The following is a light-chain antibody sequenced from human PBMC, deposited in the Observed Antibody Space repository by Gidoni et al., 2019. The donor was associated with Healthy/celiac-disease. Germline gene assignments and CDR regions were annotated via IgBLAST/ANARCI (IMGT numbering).Light chain of an antibody. J-gene: IGKJ4*01. CDR1: QSVSSY. CDR2: DAS. Sequence: ATLSCRASQSVSSYLAWYQQKPGQAPRPLIYDASNRATGIPARFSGSGSGTDFTLTISSLEPEEFAVYYCQQRSNWLTFGGGTKVEIK. CDR3: QQRSNWLT. V-gene: IGKV3-11*01.